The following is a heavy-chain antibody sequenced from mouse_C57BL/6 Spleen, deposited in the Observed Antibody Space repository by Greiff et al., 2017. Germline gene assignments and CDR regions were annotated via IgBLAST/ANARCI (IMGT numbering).Heavy chain of an antibody. D-gene: IGHD3-2*02. V-gene: IGHV1-82*01. J-gene: IGHJ3*01. CDR1: GYAFSSSW. Sequence: QVQLKQSGPELVKPGASVKISCKASGYAFSSSWMNWVKQRPGKGLEWIGRIHPGDGDTNYNGKFKGKATLTADKSSSTAYMQLSSLTSEDSAVYFCAIDSSGFAYWGQGTLVTVSA. CDR2: IHPGDGDT. CDR3: AIDSSGFAY.